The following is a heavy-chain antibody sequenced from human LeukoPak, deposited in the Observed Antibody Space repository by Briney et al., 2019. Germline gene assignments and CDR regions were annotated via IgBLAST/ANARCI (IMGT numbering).Heavy chain of an antibody. CDR3: ARRRSSVPLDP. Sequence: SVKVSCKASGGTFSSYAISWVRQAPGQGLEWMGRIIPILGIANYAQKFQGRVTITADKSTSTAYMELSSLRSEDTAVYYCARRRSSVPLDPWGQGTLVTVSS. V-gene: IGHV1-69*04. J-gene: IGHJ5*02. CDR2: IIPILGIA. CDR1: GGTFSSYA. D-gene: IGHD3-10*01.